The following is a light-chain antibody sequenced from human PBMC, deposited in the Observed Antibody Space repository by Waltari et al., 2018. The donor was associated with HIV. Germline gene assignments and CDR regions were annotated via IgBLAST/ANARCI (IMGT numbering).Light chain of an antibody. V-gene: IGLV2-14*01. CDR1: RFQTGISYF. J-gene: IGLJ3*02. CDR2: GVA. CDR3: ATHSTTDFLM. Sequence: HSALTQPASVSGSPGPSATISSRRLRFQTGISYFFPCYQQRPEKAPRLILSGVAYRSEGGPYRFSGSKSGDTASLTISGLQSDDEAHYYCATHSTTDFLMFGGGTKLTVL.